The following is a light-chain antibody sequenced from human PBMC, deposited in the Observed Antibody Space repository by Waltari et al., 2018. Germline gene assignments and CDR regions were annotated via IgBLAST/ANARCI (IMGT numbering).Light chain of an antibody. CDR2: WAS. J-gene: IGKJ4*01. CDR3: QQYYSTPLT. CDR1: ESVLYSSNNKNH. Sequence: DIVMTQSPESLAVSLGERATINCKSSESVLYSSNNKNHLAWYQQKPGQPPKLLLYWASTRKSGVPDRFSGSGSETDFTLTVPSLQAEDAAVYYCQQYYSTPLTFGGGTRVEI. V-gene: IGKV4-1*01.